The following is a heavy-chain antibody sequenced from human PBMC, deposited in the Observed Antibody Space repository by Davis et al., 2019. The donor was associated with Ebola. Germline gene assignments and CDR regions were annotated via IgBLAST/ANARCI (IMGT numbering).Heavy chain of an antibody. D-gene: IGHD2-2*01. CDR2: ISGSGGST. CDR1: GFTFSSYA. Sequence: GESLKISCAASGFTFSSYAMSWVRQAPGKGLEWVPAISGSGGSTYYADSVKGRFTISRDNSKNTLYLQMNSLRAEDTAVYYCAKDLEIVVVPAAVLMGWFDPWGQGTLVTVSS. CDR3: AKDLEIVVVPAAVLMGWFDP. J-gene: IGHJ5*02. V-gene: IGHV3-23*01.